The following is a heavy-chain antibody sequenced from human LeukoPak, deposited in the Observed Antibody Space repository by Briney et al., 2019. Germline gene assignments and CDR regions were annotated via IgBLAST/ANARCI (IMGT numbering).Heavy chain of an antibody. CDR3: AAPGASGFVGNFWSGPLDF. Sequence: ASVKVSCRASGYSFTSHYMHWVLQAPGQGLEWMGIINPSAGTTSYPQKFQGRITMTRDTSTSTVYMELSSLRSEDTAVYYCAAPGASGFVGNFWSGPLDFWGQGTLVTVSS. CDR2: INPSAGTT. V-gene: IGHV1-46*01. J-gene: IGHJ4*02. CDR1: GYSFTSHY. D-gene: IGHD3-3*01.